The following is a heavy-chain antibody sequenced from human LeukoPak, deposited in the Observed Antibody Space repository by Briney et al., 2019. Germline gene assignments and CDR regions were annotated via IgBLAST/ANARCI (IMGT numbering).Heavy chain of an antibody. V-gene: IGHV4-34*01. J-gene: IGHJ4*02. CDR3: ARPPWTNYGSGSYLRD. CDR1: GGSFSGYY. CDR2: INHSGST. Sequence: PSETLSLTCAVYGGSFSGYYWSWIRQPPGKGLEWIGEINHSGSTNYNPSLKSRVTISVDTSKNQFSLKLSSVTAADTAVYYCARPPWTNYGSGSYLRDWGQGTLVTVSS. D-gene: IGHD3-10*01.